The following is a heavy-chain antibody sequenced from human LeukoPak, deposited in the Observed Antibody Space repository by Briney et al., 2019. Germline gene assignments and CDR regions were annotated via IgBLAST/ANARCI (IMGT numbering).Heavy chain of an antibody. V-gene: IGHV3-74*03. J-gene: IGHJ3*02. CDR2: IFSDGSNT. CDR3: ARVPTAYVFEM. CDR1: GFTFSRYW. Sequence: TGGSLRLSCAASGFTFSRYWMHWVRQAPGKGLVWVSHIFSDGSNTMYADSVKGRFTISRDNPKNTLYLQMNSLRVEDTAVYYCARVPTAYVFEMWGQGTVVTVSS.